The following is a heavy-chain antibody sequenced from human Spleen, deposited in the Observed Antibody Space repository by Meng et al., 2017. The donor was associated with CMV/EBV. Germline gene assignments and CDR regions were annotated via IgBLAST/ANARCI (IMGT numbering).Heavy chain of an antibody. D-gene: IGHD2-2*01. CDR1: GFPFTNYA. CDR3: AKDIGSSTAFYYYGMDV. V-gene: IGHV3-23*01. CDR2: SSGGST. J-gene: IGHJ6*02. Sequence: GESLKISCAGSGFPFTNYAMNWVRQAPGKGLEWVSGSSGGSTYYADSVKGRFTISRDDSKNTLYLEMNSLRAEDTALYYCAKDIGSSTAFYYYGMDVWGQGTTVTVSS.